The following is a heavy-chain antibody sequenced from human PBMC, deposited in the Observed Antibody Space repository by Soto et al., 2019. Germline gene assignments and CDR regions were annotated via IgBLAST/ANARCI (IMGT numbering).Heavy chain of an antibody. CDR1: GGSISSGGYY. CDR3: ARERRYSYGYRYSLDY. D-gene: IGHD5-18*01. CDR2: IYYSGST. V-gene: IGHV4-31*03. Sequence: TLSLTCTVSGGSISSGGYYWSWIRQHPGKGLEWIGYIYYSGSTYYNPSLKSRVTISVDTSKNQFSLKLSSVTAADTAVYYCARERRYSYGYRYSLDYWGQGTLVTVSS. J-gene: IGHJ4*02.